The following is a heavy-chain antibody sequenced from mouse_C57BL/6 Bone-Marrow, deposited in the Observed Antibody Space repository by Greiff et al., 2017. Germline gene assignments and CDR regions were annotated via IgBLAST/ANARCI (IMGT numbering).Heavy chain of an antibody. J-gene: IGHJ1*03. D-gene: IGHD1-1*01. CDR3: AFITTVVDGYFDV. CDR2: IHPNSGST. CDR1: GYTFTSYW. V-gene: IGHV1-64*01. Sequence: QVQLKQPGAELVKPGASVKLSCKASGYTFTSYWMHWVKQRPGQGLEWIGMIHPNSGSTNYNEKFKSKATLTVDKSSSTAYMQLSSLTSEDSAVYYCAFITTVVDGYFDVWGTGTTVTVSS.